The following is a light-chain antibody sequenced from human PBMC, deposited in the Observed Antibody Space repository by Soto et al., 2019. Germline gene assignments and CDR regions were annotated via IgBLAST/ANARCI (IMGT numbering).Light chain of an antibody. CDR2: GVS. Sequence: QSVLTQPASVSGSPGQSVTISCTGTSSDVGGYNYVSWYQHHPGKAPKLMLYGVSDQPSGISHRFSGSKSGNTASLTISGLQAEDEADYYCGSYTSSSTLIFGGGTKLTVL. V-gene: IGLV2-14*01. CDR3: GSYTSSSTLI. J-gene: IGLJ2*01. CDR1: SSDVGGYNY.